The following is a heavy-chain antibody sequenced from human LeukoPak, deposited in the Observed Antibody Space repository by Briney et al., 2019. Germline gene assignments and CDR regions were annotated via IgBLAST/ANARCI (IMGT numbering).Heavy chain of an antibody. V-gene: IGHV4-61*02. D-gene: IGHD3-22*01. CDR1: GGPISSGSYY. CDR2: IYTSGST. J-gene: IGHJ4*02. CDR3: ARDHSYYDSSGYYYVPFDY. Sequence: SQTLSLTCTVSGGPISSGSYYWSWIRQPAGKGLEWIGRIYTSGSTNYNPSLKSRVTISVDTSKNQFSLKLSSVTAADTAVYYCARDHSYYDSSGYYYVPFDYWGQGTLVTVSS.